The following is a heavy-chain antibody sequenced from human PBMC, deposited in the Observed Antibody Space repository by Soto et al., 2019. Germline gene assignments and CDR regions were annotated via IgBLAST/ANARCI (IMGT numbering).Heavy chain of an antibody. J-gene: IGHJ6*02. V-gene: IGHV4-30-4*01. Sequence: TLSLTCTVSGGSISSGDYYWSWIRQPPGKGLEWIGYIYYSGSTYYNPSLKSRVTISVDTSKNQFSLKLSSVTAADTAVYYCASILPPGPYYYYGMDVWGQGTTVTVSS. CDR2: IYYSGST. CDR3: ASILPPGPYYYYGMDV. CDR1: GGSISSGDYY.